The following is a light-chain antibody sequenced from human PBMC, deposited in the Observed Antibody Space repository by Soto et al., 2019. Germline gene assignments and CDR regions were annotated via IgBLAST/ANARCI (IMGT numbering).Light chain of an antibody. Sequence: DIQMTQSPSSVSASFGDIVSITCRASQDITNWLTWYQQKPGKAPKVLISTVSNLQSGVPSRFSGSGSGTDFTLTISSLQPEDFATYYCQQSYSTLTFGPGTKVDIK. J-gene: IGKJ3*01. CDR2: TVS. CDR1: QDITNW. V-gene: IGKV1-39*01. CDR3: QQSYSTLT.